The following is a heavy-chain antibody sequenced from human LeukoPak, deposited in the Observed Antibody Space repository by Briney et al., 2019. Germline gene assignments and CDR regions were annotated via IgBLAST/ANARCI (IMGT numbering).Heavy chain of an antibody. CDR3: ARGGNSFVLDY. J-gene: IGHJ4*02. D-gene: IGHD1-7*01. CDR2: LSDSGANT. CDR1: GFTFSSYA. V-gene: IGHV3-23*01. Sequence: PGGSLRLSCAASGFTFSSYAMSWVRQAPGKGLEWVSILSDSGANTYYADSVKGRFTISRDNSKNTLYLQMSSLRAEDRAVYHCARGGNSFVLDYWGQGTLVTVSS.